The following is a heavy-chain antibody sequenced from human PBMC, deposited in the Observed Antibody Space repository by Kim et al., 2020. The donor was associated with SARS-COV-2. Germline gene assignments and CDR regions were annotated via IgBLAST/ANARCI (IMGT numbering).Heavy chain of an antibody. D-gene: IGHD6-13*01. CDR1: GGSFSGYY. CDR2: INHSGST. J-gene: IGHJ4*02. V-gene: IGHV4-34*01. CDR3: ARIIAAVNY. Sequence: SETPSLTCTVYGGSFSGYYWSWIRQPPGKGLEWIGEINHSGSTNYNPSLKSRVTISVDTSKNQFSLKLSSVTAADTAVYYCARIIAAVNYWGQGTLVTVSS.